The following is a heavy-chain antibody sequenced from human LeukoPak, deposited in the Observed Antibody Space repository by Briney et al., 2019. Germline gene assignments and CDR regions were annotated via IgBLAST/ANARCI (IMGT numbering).Heavy chain of an antibody. D-gene: IGHD3-22*01. CDR3: ARDLEGGYYYDSSGYQPLGY. V-gene: IGHV3-74*01. CDR2: INTNGSST. Sequence: GGSLRLSCAASGLTFSSYWMHWVRHAPGKGLVWVSRINTNGSSTSYADSVKGRFTISRDNPKNTLYLQMNRLRAEDTAVYYCARDLEGGYYYDSSGYQPLGYWGQGTLVTVSS. J-gene: IGHJ4*02. CDR1: GLTFSSYW.